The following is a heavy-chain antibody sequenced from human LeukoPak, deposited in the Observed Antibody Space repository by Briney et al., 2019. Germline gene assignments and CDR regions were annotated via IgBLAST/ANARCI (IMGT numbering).Heavy chain of an antibody. CDR3: AREPSGCFDY. CDR1: GFTFSSYS. Sequence: GGSLRLSCAASGFTFSSYSMNWVRQAPGKGLEWVSSISSSSSYIYYADSVKGRFTISRDNAKNSLYLQMNGLRAEDTAVYYCAREPSGCFDYWGQGTLVTVSS. J-gene: IGHJ4*02. CDR2: ISSSSSYI. D-gene: IGHD6-19*01. V-gene: IGHV3-21*01.